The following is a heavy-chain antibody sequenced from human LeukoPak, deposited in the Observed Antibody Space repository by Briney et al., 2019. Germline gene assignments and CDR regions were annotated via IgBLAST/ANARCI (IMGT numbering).Heavy chain of an antibody. V-gene: IGHV3-23*01. CDR2: ISGSGGST. J-gene: IGHJ6*03. D-gene: IGHD3-9*01. CDR1: GFTFSSYG. CDR3: ARDNVLRYFDWNYYYYYMDV. Sequence: GGSLRLSCAASGFTFSSYGMSWVRQAPGKGLEWVSAISGSGGSTYYADSVKGRFTISRDNSKNTLYLQMNSLRAEDTAVYYCARDNVLRYFDWNYYYYYMDVWGKGTTVTVSS.